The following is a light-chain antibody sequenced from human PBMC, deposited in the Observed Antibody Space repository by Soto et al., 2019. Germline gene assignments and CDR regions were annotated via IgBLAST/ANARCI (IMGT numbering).Light chain of an antibody. CDR2: EVS. CDR3: SSYTSSYTLL. CDR1: SSDVGGYNY. J-gene: IGLJ2*01. V-gene: IGLV2-14*01. Sequence: QSALTQPASVSGSPGQSITMSCSGTSSDVGGYNYVSWYQQHPGKAPKLMIFEVSNRPSGVSDRFPASKSGNTASLTISGLQPEDEAHYYCSSYTSSYTLLFGGGTKLTVL.